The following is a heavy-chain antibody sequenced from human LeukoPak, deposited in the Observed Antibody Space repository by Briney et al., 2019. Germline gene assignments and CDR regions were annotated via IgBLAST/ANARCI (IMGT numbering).Heavy chain of an antibody. D-gene: IGHD6-19*01. J-gene: IGHJ4*02. CDR3: AREAVAATFDY. CDR1: GGSFSGYY. Sequence: PSETLSLTCAVYGGSFSGYYWSWIRQPPGKGLEWIGYIYYSGSTNYNPSLKSRVTISVDTSKNQFSLKLSSVTAADTAVYYCAREAVAATFDYWGQGTLVTVSS. CDR2: IYYSGST. V-gene: IGHV4-59*01.